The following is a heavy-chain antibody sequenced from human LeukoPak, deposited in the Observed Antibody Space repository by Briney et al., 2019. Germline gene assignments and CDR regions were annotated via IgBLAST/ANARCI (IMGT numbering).Heavy chain of an antibody. Sequence: SETLSLTCTVSGDPVSSSYWSWIRQPPGKRLEWIGYISDTGSTNYNPSLKGRVTISIHSSPNQFSLELGSVTATDTAIYYCARAVTGGDRSRFYSGGWYYFDNWGQGTLVTVSS. D-gene: IGHD6-19*01. V-gene: IGHV4-59*08. J-gene: IGHJ4*02. CDR2: ISDTGST. CDR1: GDPVSSSY. CDR3: ARAVTGGDRSRFYSGGWYYFDN.